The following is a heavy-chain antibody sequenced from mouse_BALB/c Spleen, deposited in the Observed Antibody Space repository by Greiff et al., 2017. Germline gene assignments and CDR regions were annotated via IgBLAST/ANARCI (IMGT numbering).Heavy chain of an antibody. Sequence: VKLVESGPGLVQPSQSLSITCTVSGFSLTSYGVHWVRQSPGKGLEWLGVIWSGGSTDYNAAFISRLSISKDNSKSQVFFKMNSLQANDTAIYYCARNFGYDVYYFDYWGQGTTLTVSS. D-gene: IGHD2-2*01. V-gene: IGHV2-2*02. CDR3: ARNFGYDVYYFDY. CDR2: IWSGGST. J-gene: IGHJ2*01. CDR1: GFSLTSYG.